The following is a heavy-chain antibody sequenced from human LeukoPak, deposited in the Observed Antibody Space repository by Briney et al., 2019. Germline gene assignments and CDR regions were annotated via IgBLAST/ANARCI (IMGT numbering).Heavy chain of an antibody. J-gene: IGHJ6*02. Sequence: PGGSLRLSCAASGFTFSDYYMSWIRQAPGKGLEWVSYISSSGRIIYYADSVKGRFTISRDNAKNSLSLQMNSLRAEDTAVYYCASVHYYGMEVWGQGTTVTVSS. CDR3: ASVHYYGMEV. CDR2: ISSSGRII. V-gene: IGHV3-11*01. CDR1: GFTFSDYY. D-gene: IGHD2-8*01.